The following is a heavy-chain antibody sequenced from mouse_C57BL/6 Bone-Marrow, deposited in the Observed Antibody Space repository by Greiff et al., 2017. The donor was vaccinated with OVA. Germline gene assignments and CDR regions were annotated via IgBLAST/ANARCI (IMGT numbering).Heavy chain of an antibody. D-gene: IGHD1-1*01. CDR1: GFNIKDDY. V-gene: IGHV14-4*01. CDR3: TTPLYYYGSSFPY. Sequence: EVQLQQSGAELVRPGASVKLSCTASGFNIKDDYMHWVKQRPEQGLEWIGWIDPENGDTEYASQFQGKATITADTSSNTAYLQLSSLTSEDTAVYYCTTPLYYYGSSFPYWGQGTTLTVSS. CDR2: IDPENGDT. J-gene: IGHJ2*01.